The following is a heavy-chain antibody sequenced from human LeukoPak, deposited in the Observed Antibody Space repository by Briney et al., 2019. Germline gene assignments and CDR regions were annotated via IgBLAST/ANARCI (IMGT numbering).Heavy chain of an antibody. CDR1: GFTFSSYA. J-gene: IGHJ4*02. V-gene: IGHV3-30*01. D-gene: IGHD3-16*02. CDR2: ISYDGSNK. Sequence: GASLRLSCAASGFTFSSYAMHWVRQAPGKGLEWVAVISYDGSNKYYADSVKGRFTISRDNSKNTLYLQMNSLRAEDTAVYYCARGDEYDYVWGSYRCDYWGQGTLVTVSS. CDR3: ARGDEYDYVWGSYRCDY.